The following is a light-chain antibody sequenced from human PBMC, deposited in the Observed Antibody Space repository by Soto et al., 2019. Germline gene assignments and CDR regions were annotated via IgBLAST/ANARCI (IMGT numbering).Light chain of an antibody. V-gene: IGKV1-17*01. CDR1: QGIRND. CDR2: AAS. Sequence: DIQMTQSPSSLSASVGDRVTITCRASQGIRNDLGWFQQKPGKAPKRLIYAASSLESGVPSRFSGSGSGTEFTLTISSLKPEDFAVYYCQQRSSWTFGQGTKVDIK. J-gene: IGKJ1*01. CDR3: QQRSSWT.